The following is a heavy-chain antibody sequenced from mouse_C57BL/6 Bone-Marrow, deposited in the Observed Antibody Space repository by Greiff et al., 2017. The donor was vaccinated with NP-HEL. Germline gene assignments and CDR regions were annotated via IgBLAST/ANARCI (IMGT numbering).Heavy chain of an antibody. CDR2: ISNLAYSI. V-gene: IGHV5-15*04. D-gene: IGHD3-3*01. J-gene: IGHJ4*01. CDR1: GFTFSDYG. CDR3: ARRKWTANYAMDY. Sequence: EVKLMESGGGLVQPGGSLKLSCAASGFTFSDYGMAWVRQAPRKGPEWVAFISNLAYSIYYADTVTGRFTISIENAKNTLYLEMSSLRSEDTAMYYCARRKWTANYAMDYWGQGTSVTVSS.